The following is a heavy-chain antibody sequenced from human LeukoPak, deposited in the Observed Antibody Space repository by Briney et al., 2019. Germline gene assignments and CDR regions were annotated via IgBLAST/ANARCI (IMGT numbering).Heavy chain of an antibody. J-gene: IGHJ4*02. Sequence: GASLRLSCAASGFTFSSYWMSWVREAPGKGLDWSANIKQDGSEKYYVDSVKGRFTISRDNAKNSLYLQMNSLRAEDTAVYYCARDKTPPYSYDIYWGQGTLVTVSS. V-gene: IGHV3-7*01. CDR2: IKQDGSEK. CDR1: GFTFSSYW. D-gene: IGHD5-18*01. CDR3: ARDKTPPYSYDIY.